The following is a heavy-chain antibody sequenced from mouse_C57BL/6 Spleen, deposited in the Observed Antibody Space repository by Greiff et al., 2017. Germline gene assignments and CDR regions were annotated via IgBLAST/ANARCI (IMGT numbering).Heavy chain of an antibody. Sequence: EVQLVESGGGLVKPGGSLKLSCAASGFTFSSYAMSWVRQTPEKRLEWVATISDGGSYTYYPDNVKGRFTISRDNAKNNLYLQMSQLKSEETAMYYGARDVYYGDDGDWYFDVWGTGTTVTVSS. D-gene: IGHD2-2*01. CDR1: GFTFSSYA. CDR3: ARDVYYGDDGDWYFDV. CDR2: ISDGGSYT. J-gene: IGHJ1*03. V-gene: IGHV5-4*01.